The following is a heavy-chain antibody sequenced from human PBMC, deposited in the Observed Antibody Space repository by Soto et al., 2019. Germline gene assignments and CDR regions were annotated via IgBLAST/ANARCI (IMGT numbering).Heavy chain of an antibody. J-gene: IGHJ4*02. D-gene: IGHD3-22*01. CDR1: GGTFSSYA. CDR2: IIPIFGTA. V-gene: IGHV1-69*01. Sequence: QVQLVQSGAEVKKPGSSVKVSCKASGGTFSSYAISWVRQAPGQELEWMGGIIPIFGTANYAQKFQGRVTITADESTSIAYMELSSLRSEDTAVYYCARGGDGDYYDSSGYYLDYWGQGTLVTVSS. CDR3: ARGGDGDYYDSSGYYLDY.